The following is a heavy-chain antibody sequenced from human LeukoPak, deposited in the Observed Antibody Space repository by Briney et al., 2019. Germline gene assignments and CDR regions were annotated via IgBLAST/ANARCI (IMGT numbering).Heavy chain of an antibody. V-gene: IGHV3-9*01. CDR1: GFTFDDYA. Sequence: SGRSLRLSCAASGFTFDDYAMHWVRQAPGKGLEWVSGISWNSGSIGYADSVKGRFTISRDNAKNSLYLQMSSLRAEDTALYYCAKDRYGDYPDALDYWGQGTLVTVSS. D-gene: IGHD4-17*01. J-gene: IGHJ4*02. CDR2: ISWNSGSI. CDR3: AKDRYGDYPDALDY.